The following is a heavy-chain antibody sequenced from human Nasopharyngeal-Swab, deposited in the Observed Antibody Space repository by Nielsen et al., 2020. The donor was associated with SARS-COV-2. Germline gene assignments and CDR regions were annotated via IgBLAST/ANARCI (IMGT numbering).Heavy chain of an antibody. CDR2: IYYSGST. J-gene: IGHJ6*03. V-gene: IGHV4-59*01. Sequence: WIRQPPGKGLEWTGYIYYSGSTNYNPSLKSRVTMSVDTSKNQFSLKLSSVTAADTAVYYCARDLGGYDILTGYYHYYYYMDVWGKGTTVTVSS. CDR3: ARDLGGYDILTGYYHYYYYMDV. D-gene: IGHD3-9*01.